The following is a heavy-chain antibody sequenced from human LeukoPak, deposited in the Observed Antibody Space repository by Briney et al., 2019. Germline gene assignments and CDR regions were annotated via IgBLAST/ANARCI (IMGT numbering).Heavy chain of an antibody. CDR2: SSGSGGST. V-gene: IGHV3-23*01. Sequence: GGSLRLSCAASGFTFSSYAMSWVRQAPGKGLEWVSASSGSGGSTYYADSVKGRFTISRDNSKNTLYLQMNSLRAEDTAVYYCAKDLYSSGYYHEYYFDYWGQGTLVTVSS. CDR3: AKDLYSSGYYHEYYFDY. D-gene: IGHD3-22*01. J-gene: IGHJ4*02. CDR1: GFTFSSYA.